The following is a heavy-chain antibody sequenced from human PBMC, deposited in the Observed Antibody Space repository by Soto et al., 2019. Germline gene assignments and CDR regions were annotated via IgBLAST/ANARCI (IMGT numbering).Heavy chain of an antibody. CDR3: TTDRGYSGSRFDY. V-gene: IGHV1-24*01. CDR1: GYTLTKLS. Sequence: ASVKVSCKVVGYTLTKLSIHWVRQAPVKGLEWMGNFDPEDGETIYAQKFQGRITMTEDTSTDTAYMELNSLRSEDTAVYFCTTDRGYSGSRFDYWGQGTLV. D-gene: IGHD1-26*01. CDR2: FDPEDGET. J-gene: IGHJ4*02.